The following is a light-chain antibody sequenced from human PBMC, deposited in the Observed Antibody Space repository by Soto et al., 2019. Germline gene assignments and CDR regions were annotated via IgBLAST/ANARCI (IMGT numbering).Light chain of an antibody. J-gene: IGLJ2*01. Sequence: QSALTQPASVSGSPGQSITISCSGTSSDVGGYKYVSWYQQHPGKAPKLMIYEVSYRPSGVSNRFSGSKSGNTASLTISGLQAEDEADYYCSSFSSSGSLVVFGGGTQLTVL. CDR3: SSFSSSGSLVV. CDR1: SSDVGGYKY. CDR2: EVS. V-gene: IGLV2-14*01.